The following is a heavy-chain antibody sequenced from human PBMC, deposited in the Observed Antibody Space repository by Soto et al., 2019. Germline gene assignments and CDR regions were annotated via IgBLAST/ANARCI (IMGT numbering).Heavy chain of an antibody. Sequence: SETLSLTCAVSGVSIHNSHSFWNWIRQSPGKGLEWIGYIYHSGRTNYNPSLKSRVTISVDTSKNQFSLQLSSVTAADTAVYYCAKGDSTTHGDSFDIWGQGTMVTVSS. CDR1: GVSIHNSHSF. D-gene: IGHD6-13*01. J-gene: IGHJ3*02. CDR3: AKGDSTTHGDSFDI. CDR2: IYHSGRT. V-gene: IGHV4-61*01.